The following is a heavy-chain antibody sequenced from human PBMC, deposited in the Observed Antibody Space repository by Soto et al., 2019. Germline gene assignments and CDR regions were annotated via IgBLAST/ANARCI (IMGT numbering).Heavy chain of an antibody. Sequence: SETLSLTCTVSGGSISTYYWSWIRQPPGKGLEWIGYIYYTGSTNYNPSLRSRVTLSVDTSKNQFSLQLNSVTPEDTAVYYCERAYCSGGSCWAWSNWFDPLGQGTLVTVSS. V-gene: IGHV4-59*12. CDR1: GGSISTYY. CDR2: IYYTGST. D-gene: IGHD2-15*01. J-gene: IGHJ5*02. CDR3: ERAYCSGGSCWAWSNWFDP.